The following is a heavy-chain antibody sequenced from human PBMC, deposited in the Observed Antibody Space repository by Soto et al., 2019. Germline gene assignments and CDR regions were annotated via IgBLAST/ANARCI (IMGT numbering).Heavy chain of an antibody. J-gene: IGHJ4*02. D-gene: IGHD1-26*01. CDR2: IYWDDDK. CDR1: GFSLSTSGVG. V-gene: IGHV2-5*02. Sequence: QITLKESGPTLVKPTQTLTLTCTFSGFSLSTSGVGVGWIRQPPGKALEWLTLIYWDDDKRYSPSLKSRLTITKDTSKNQVVLSMTNMDPVDTATYYCAHYSGSYELDYWGQGTLVTVSS. CDR3: AHYSGSYELDY.